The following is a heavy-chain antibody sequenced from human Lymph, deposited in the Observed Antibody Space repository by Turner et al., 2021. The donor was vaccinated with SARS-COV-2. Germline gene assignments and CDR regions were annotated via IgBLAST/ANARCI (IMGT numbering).Heavy chain of an antibody. CDR2: IWNDESNK. J-gene: IGHJ4*02. CDR3: ARDRSPFGVFDY. CDR1: GFTFSCNG. D-gene: IGHD3-10*01. V-gene: IGHV3-33*01. Sequence: QVQPVESGGVVVQPGGSLRVSGAASGFTFSCNGMHWVRQAPGKGMEWVAIIWNDESNKYYSDSVKGRFPISIDNSKNTLYLQMNSLRVEDAAVYYCARDRSPFGVFDYWGQGTLVTVSS.